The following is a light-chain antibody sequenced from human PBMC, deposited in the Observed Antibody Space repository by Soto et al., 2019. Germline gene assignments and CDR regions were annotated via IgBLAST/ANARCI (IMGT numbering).Light chain of an antibody. V-gene: IGLV2-23*01. CDR2: DDN. J-gene: IGLJ3*02. CDR1: RSDVGGYNH. CDR3: CSYAGSSTWV. Sequence: QSALTQPASVSGSPGQSITISCTGTRSDVGGYNHVSWYQQHPGKAPKLMIYDDNKRPSGVSNHFSGSKSGNTASLTISGLQVEDEADYYCCSYAGSSTWVFGGGTMLTVL.